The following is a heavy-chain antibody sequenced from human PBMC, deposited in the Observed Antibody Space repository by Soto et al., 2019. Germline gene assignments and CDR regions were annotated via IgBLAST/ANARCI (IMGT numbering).Heavy chain of an antibody. V-gene: IGHV1-46*01. CDR2: INPSGGST. CDR1: GYTFTSYA. D-gene: IGHD5-18*01. Sequence: GASVKVSCKTSGYTFTSYAMHWVRQAPGQGLEWMGIINPSGGSTSYAQKFQGRVTMTRDTSTSTVYMELSSLRSEDTAVYYCARDXAGYSYGYMDYYYGMDVWGQGTTVTVSS. CDR3: ARDXAGYSYGYMDYYYGMDV. J-gene: IGHJ6*02.